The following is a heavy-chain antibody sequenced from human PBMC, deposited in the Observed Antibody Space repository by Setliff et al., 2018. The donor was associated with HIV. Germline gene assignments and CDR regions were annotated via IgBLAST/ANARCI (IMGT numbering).Heavy chain of an antibody. CDR1: GYTFSGYY. J-gene: IGHJ5*02. V-gene: IGHV1-2*02. CDR3: ALASIVSTARWNH. CDR2: INPNSGVT. D-gene: IGHD1-26*01. Sequence: ASVKVSCKASGYTFSGYYLHWVRRAPGQGLEWMGWINPNSGVTNYAQNFQGRVTMTRDTSISTAYMDLSSLTSDDTAVYYCALASIVSTARWNHWGRGTLVTVSS.